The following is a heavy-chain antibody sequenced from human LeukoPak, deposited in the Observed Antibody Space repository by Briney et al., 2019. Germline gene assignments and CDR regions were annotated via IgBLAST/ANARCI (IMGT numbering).Heavy chain of an antibody. CDR3: ARKDVDLVSTIYSTVHALNWFDP. V-gene: IGHV4-59*12. CDR1: GGSISNYY. Sequence: SETLSLTCTVSGGSISNYYWNWIRQPPGKGLEWIGYIYYSGSTNYNPSLKSRVTISVDTSKNQFSLKLTSVTAADTAVYFCARKDVDLVSTIYSTVHALNWFDPWGQGTLVTVSS. CDR2: IYYSGST. D-gene: IGHD5/OR15-5a*01. J-gene: IGHJ5*02.